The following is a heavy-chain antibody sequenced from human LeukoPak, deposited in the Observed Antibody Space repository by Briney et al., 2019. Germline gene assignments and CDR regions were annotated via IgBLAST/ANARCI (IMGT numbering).Heavy chain of an antibody. V-gene: IGHV5-51*01. CDR1: GYNFPIYW. Sequence: GESLKISCKGSGYNFPIYWIGWVRQMPGKGPEWMGIIYPGDSKTRYSPSFQGQVTISADKSISTAYLQWSSLKASDTAMYYCARSDFSNCYTAYWGQGTLVTVSS. D-gene: IGHD6-25*01. CDR2: IYPGDSKT. CDR3: ARSDFSNCYTAY. J-gene: IGHJ4*02.